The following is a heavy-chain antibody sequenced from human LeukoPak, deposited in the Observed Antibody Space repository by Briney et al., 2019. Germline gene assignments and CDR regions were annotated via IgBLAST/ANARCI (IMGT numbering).Heavy chain of an antibody. CDR1: GGSLSGYY. J-gene: IGHJ4*02. D-gene: IGHD2-8*01. CDR3: AREPIGYCTNGVCYTFDN. V-gene: IGHV4-34*01. Sequence: SETLSHTRALYGGSLSGYYWSWIRQPPGKGLEWIGEINHSGSTNYNPSLKSRVTISVDTSKNQFSLKLSSVTAADTAVYYCAREPIGYCTNGVCYTFDNWGQGTLVTVSS. CDR2: INHSGST.